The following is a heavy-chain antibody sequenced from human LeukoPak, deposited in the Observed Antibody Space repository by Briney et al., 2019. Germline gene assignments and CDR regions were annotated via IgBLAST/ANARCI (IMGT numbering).Heavy chain of an antibody. J-gene: IGHJ6*02. D-gene: IGHD3-16*02. CDR3: ARKGYPLDYYYGMDV. CDR2: INPNSGGT. Sequence: VSVKVSCKASGYTFTGYYMHWVRQAPGQGLEWMGWINPNSGGTNYAQKFQGRVTMTRDTSISTAYMELSRLRSDDTAVYYCARKGYPLDYYYGMDVWGQGTTVTVSS. V-gene: IGHV1-2*02. CDR1: GYTFTGYY.